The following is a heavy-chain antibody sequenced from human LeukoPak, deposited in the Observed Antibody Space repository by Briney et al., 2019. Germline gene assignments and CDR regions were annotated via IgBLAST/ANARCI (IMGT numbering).Heavy chain of an antibody. Sequence: GGSLRVSCAASGFTFSSYGIHWVRQAPGKGLEWVAVISYDGSNKYYADSVKGRFTISRDSSKNTLYLQMNSLRAEDTAVYYCAKGLDSGKLRLGELSFSDYWGQGTLVTVSS. V-gene: IGHV3-30*18. CDR1: GFTFSSYG. CDR3: AKGLDSGKLRLGELSFSDY. D-gene: IGHD3-16*02. J-gene: IGHJ4*02. CDR2: ISYDGSNK.